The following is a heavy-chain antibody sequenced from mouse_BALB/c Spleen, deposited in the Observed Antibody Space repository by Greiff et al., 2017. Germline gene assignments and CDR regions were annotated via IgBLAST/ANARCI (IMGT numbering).Heavy chain of an antibody. CDR3: ARSRITTAMDY. CDR2: ISSGSSTI. V-gene: IGHV5-17*02. Sequence: EVQGVESGGGLVQPGGSRKLSCAASGFTFSSFGMHWVRQAPEKGLEWVAYISSGSSTIYYADTVKGRFTISRDNPENTLFLQLTSLRSEDTAMYYCARSRITTAMDYWGQGTSVTVSS. D-gene: IGHD2-4*01. CDR1: GFTFSSFG. J-gene: IGHJ4*01.